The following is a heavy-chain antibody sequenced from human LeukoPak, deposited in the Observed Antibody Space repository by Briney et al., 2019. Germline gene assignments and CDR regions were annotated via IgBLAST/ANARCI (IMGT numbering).Heavy chain of an antibody. CDR2: INHSGST. Sequence: SETLSLTCAVYGGSFSGYYWSWIRQPPGKGLEWIGEINHSGSTNYNPSLKSRVTISVDTFKNQFSLKLSSVTAADTAVYHCARRGRRGVPVYWGQGTLVTVSS. V-gene: IGHV4-34*01. CDR1: GGSFSGYY. D-gene: IGHD3-10*01. CDR3: ARRGRRGVPVY. J-gene: IGHJ4*02.